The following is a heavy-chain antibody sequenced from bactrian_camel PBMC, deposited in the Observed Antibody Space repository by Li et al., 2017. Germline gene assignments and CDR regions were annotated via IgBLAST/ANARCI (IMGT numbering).Heavy chain of an antibody. Sequence: VQLVESGGGLVQPGGSLKVSCAASGFTFSSYDMSWVRQAPGKGLEWVSIIHSGGGSTYYADSVKGRFTISRDNAKNTLYVQLNSLKTEDTAMYYCAKDSSGYGGSWYGTCRFGYWGQGTQVTVS. J-gene: IGHJ6*01. CDR1: GFTFSSYD. CDR3: AKDSSGYGGSWYGTCRFGY. D-gene: IGHD6*01. CDR2: IHSGGGST. V-gene: IGHV3S40*01.